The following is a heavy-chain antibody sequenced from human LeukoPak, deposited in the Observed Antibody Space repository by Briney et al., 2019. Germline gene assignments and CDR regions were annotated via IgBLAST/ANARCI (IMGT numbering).Heavy chain of an antibody. CDR3: ANGKPAKYNGNSGKYYFDY. J-gene: IGHJ4*02. Sequence: PGGSLRLSCATSGSIFTTYGIHWVRQAPGKGLEWVAVISYDGSNEFYTDSVKGRFTMSRDNSKNTLYLQMNSLRAEDTAVYYWANGKPAKYNGNSGKYYFDYGGRGTLVTVSS. V-gene: IGHV3-30*18. CDR1: GSIFTTYG. D-gene: IGHD1-7*01. CDR2: ISYDGSNE.